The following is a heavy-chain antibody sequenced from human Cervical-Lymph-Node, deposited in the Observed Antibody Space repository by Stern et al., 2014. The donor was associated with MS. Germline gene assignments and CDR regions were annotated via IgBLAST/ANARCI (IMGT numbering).Heavy chain of an antibody. J-gene: IGHJ3*02. CDR2: IYTRGIT. Sequence: QLQLQESGPGLVKPSETLSLSCTVSGGSMNNYFWTWIRQSAGKGLEWIGRIYTRGITNYTPPVKSRLAMSVGPSKNRFPLKLSSVTAADTAVYYCASLPSRRALGMGDAFDIWGQGTMVIVSA. V-gene: IGHV4-4*07. D-gene: IGHD7-27*01. CDR1: GGSMNNYF. CDR3: ASLPSRRALGMGDAFDI.